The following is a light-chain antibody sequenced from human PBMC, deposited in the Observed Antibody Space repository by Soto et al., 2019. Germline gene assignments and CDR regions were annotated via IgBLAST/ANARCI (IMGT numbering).Light chain of an antibody. CDR3: QQSYSMPYA. V-gene: IGKV1-9*01. CDR2: AAS. CDR1: QGISSY. J-gene: IGKJ2*01. Sequence: IQLTQSPSSLSASVGDRVTITCRASQGISSYLAWYQQKPGKAPKLLIYAASTLQSGVPSRFSGSGSGTDFTLTISSLQPEDFATYFCQQSYSMPYAFGPGTKVDIK.